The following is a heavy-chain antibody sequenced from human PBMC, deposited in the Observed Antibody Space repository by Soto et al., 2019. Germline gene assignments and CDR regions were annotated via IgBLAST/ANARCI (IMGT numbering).Heavy chain of an antibody. CDR3: ARDSGTTIFGVVDNYYYGMDV. Sequence: QVQLVQSGAEVKKPGSSVKVSCKASGGTFSSYAISWVRQAPGQGPEWMGGIIPIFGTANYAQKFQGRVTITADESTSTAYMELSSLRSEDTAVYYCARDSGTTIFGVVDNYYYGMDVWGQGTTVTVSS. J-gene: IGHJ6*02. V-gene: IGHV1-69*12. CDR1: GGTFSSYA. CDR2: IIPIFGTA. D-gene: IGHD3-3*01.